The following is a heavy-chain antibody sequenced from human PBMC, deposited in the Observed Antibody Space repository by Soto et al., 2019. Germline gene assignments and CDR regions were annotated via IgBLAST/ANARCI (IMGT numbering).Heavy chain of an antibody. V-gene: IGHV4-30-4*01. Sequence: QVQLQESGPGLVKPSQTLSLTCTVSGGSISSGDYYWSWIRQPPGKGLEWIGYIYYSGSTYYNPSLKSRLAISVDTSMNQFALKLRSVTAADTAVYYCARELSFRNYGRFYYGMDVWGQGTTITVSS. CDR3: ARELSFRNYGRFYYGMDV. CDR2: IYYSGST. CDR1: GGSISSGDYY. J-gene: IGHJ6*02. D-gene: IGHD3-16*01.